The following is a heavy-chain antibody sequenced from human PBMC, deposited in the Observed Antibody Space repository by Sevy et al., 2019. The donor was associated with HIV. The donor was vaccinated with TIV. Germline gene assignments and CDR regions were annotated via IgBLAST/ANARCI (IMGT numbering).Heavy chain of an antibody. D-gene: IGHD3-3*01. CDR1: GGSFSGYY. CDR2: INHSGST. Sequence: SETLSLTCAVYGGSFSGYYWSWIRQPPGKGLEWIGEINHSGSTNYNPSLKSRVTISVDTSKNQFSLKLSSVTAADTAVYYCASRSIFGVIPGSFDYWGQGTLVTVSS. J-gene: IGHJ4*02. CDR3: ASRSIFGVIPGSFDY. V-gene: IGHV4-34*01.